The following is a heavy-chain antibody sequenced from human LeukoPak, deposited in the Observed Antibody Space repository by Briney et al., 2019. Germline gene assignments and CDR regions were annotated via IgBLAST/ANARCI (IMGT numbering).Heavy chain of an antibody. V-gene: IGHV4-34*01. CDR3: ARGYCSGGSCYLFDP. J-gene: IGHJ5*02. D-gene: IGHD2-15*01. CDR1: GGSFSGYY. Sequence: PSETLSLTCAVYGGSFSGYYWSWIRQPPGKGLEWIGEINHSGSTNYNPSLKSRVTTSVDTSKNQFSLKLSSVTAADTAVYYCARGYCSGGSCYLFDPWGQGTLVTVSS. CDR2: INHSGST.